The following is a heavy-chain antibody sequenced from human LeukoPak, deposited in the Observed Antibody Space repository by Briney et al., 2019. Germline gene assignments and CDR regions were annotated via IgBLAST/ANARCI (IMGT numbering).Heavy chain of an antibody. CDR3: ARDYWASSGYYYYYYYMDV. CDR2: IKQDGSEK. CDR1: GFTVSSYW. V-gene: IGHV3-7*01. J-gene: IGHJ6*03. D-gene: IGHD3-22*01. Sequence: LPGGSLRLSCAASGFTVSSYWMSWVRQAPGKGLEWVANIKQDGSEKYYVDSVKGRFTISRDNAKNSLYLQMNSLRAEDTAVYYCARDYWASSGYYYYYYYMDVWGKGTTVTVSS.